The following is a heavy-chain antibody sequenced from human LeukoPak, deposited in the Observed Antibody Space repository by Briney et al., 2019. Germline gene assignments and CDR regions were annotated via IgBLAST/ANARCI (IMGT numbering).Heavy chain of an antibody. Sequence: PGGSLRLSCAASGFTFSSYSMNWVRQAPGEGLEWVSSISSSSSTIYYADSVKGRFTISRDNAKNSLYLQMNSLRAEDTAVYYCAELGITMIGGVWGKGTTVTISS. CDR2: ISSSSSTI. CDR1: GFTFSSYS. D-gene: IGHD3-10*02. V-gene: IGHV3-48*04. J-gene: IGHJ6*04. CDR3: AELGITMIGGV.